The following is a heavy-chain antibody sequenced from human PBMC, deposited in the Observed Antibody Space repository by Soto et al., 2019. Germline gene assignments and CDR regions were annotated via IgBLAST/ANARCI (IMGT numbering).Heavy chain of an antibody. CDR1: GYSFTSYW. V-gene: IGHV5-51*01. Sequence: LGESLKISCKGSGYSFTSYWIGWVRQMPGKGLEWLGIIYPGDSHTRYSPSFQGQVTISADKSISTAYLQWNSLKASDTAIYYCVRQGYCSTTACSTVDYWGQGTLVTVSS. J-gene: IGHJ4*02. CDR3: VRQGYCSTTACSTVDY. D-gene: IGHD2-2*02. CDR2: IYPGDSHT.